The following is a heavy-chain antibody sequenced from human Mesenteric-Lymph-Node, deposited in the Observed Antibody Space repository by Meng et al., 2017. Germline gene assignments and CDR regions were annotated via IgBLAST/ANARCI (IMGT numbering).Heavy chain of an antibody. J-gene: IGHJ4*02. V-gene: IGHV3-23*01. CDR2: ISAGGDRT. CDR3: ATIEWYHSPPY. CDR1: GFIFRNHD. Sequence: GESLKISCEASGFIFRNHDMIWVRQVPGEGLEWISSISAGGDRTSDAVSAKGRFTNSRDNSKNTAYLQMSSLRDEDTAVYYCATIEWYHSPPYWGQGTLVTVSS. D-gene: IGHD2-2*01.